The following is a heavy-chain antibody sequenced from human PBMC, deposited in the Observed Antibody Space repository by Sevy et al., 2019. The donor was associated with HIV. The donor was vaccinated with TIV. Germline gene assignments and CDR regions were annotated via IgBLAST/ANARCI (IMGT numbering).Heavy chain of an antibody. CDR2: INPHIGGT. J-gene: IGHJ4*02. D-gene: IGHD2-2*01. Sequence: ASVKVSCKASGYTFTDYYIHWVRQAPGQGLEWMGWINPHIGGTNFAQKFQGRVTMTRDTSIRTAYLDLSSLRSDDTAIYYCARGDSLVVPPATVDYWGQGTLVTVSS. V-gene: IGHV1-2*02. CDR3: ARGDSLVVPPATVDY. CDR1: GYTFTDYY.